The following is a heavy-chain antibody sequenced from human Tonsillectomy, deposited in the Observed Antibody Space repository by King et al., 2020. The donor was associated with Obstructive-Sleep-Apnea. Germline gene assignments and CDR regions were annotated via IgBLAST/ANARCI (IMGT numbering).Heavy chain of an antibody. CDR1: GGSISSYY. V-gene: IGHV4-59*01. Sequence: VQLQESGPGLVKPSETLSLTCTVSGGSISSYYWSWIRQPPGKGLEWIGYIYYSGSTNYNPSLKIRVTISVDTSKNQFSLKLSSVTAADTAVYYCARETVTPDYYGMDVWGQGTTVTVSS. J-gene: IGHJ6*02. D-gene: IGHD4-17*01. CDR2: IYYSGST. CDR3: ARETVTPDYYGMDV.